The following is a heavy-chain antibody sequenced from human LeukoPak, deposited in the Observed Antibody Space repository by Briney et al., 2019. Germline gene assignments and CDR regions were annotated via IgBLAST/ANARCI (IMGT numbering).Heavy chain of an antibody. J-gene: IGHJ4*02. D-gene: IGHD3-3*01. CDR3: ARSQTYYDFWSGYVFDY. CDR2: IYYSGST. CDR1: GGSISRYY. Sequence: SETLSLTCTVSGGSISRYYWSWIRQPPGKGLEWIGYIYYSGSTNYNPSLKSRVTISVDTSKNQFSLKLSSVTAADTAVYYCARSQTYYDFWSGYVFDYWGQGTLVTVSS. V-gene: IGHV4-59*08.